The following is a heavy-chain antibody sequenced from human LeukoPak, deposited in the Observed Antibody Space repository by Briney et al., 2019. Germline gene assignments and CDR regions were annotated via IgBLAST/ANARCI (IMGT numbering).Heavy chain of an antibody. J-gene: IGHJ4*02. V-gene: IGHV3-23*01. CDR2: ISGSGGST. D-gene: IGHD1-26*01. CDR1: GFTFSSYG. CDR3: AKAGFAGATYYFDY. Sequence: PGGSLRLSCAASGFTFSSYGMSWVRQAPGKGLEWVSGISGSGGSTYYADSVKGRFTISRDNSKNTLYLQMNSLRAEDTAVYYCAKAGFAGATYYFDYWGQGTLVTVSS.